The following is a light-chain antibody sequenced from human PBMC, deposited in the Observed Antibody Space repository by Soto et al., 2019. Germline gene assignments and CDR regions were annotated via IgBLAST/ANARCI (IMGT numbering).Light chain of an antibody. Sequence: QSALTQPASVSGSPGQSITIFCTGTSSDVGGYNYVSWYQQRPGKPPKLMIYDVTNRPSGVSNRFSGSKSGSTASLTISGLQAEDEGDYYCSSYTNRNTVVFGGRTKLTVL. V-gene: IGLV2-14*03. CDR1: SSDVGGYNY. J-gene: IGLJ3*02. CDR2: DVT. CDR3: SSYTNRNTVV.